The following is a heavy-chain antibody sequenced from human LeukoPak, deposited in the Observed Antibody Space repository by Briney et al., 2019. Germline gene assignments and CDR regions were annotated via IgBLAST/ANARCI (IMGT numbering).Heavy chain of an antibody. V-gene: IGHV3-20*04. CDR1: GYIFDDYG. J-gene: IGHJ4*02. D-gene: IGHD3-22*01. CDR3: VRGESRGYYRH. CDR2: INWNGGST. Sequence: GGSLRLSCAASGYIFDDYGMSWVRHAPGKGLEWVSGINWNGGSTLYADSVKGRFTISRDNAKYSLYVQMNSLRAEDTALYYCVRGESRGYYRHRGQGTLVTVSS.